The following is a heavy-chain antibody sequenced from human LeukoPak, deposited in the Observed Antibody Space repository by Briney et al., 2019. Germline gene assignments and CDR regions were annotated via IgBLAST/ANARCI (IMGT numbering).Heavy chain of an antibody. J-gene: IGHJ3*02. D-gene: IGHD3-10*01. CDR2: IIPIFGTA. Sequence: SVKVSCKASGGTFSSYAISWVRQAPGQGLEWMGGIIPIFGTANYAQKFQGRVTITADESTSTAYMELSSLRFEDTAVYYCARARPYYYGSGSSIPDAFDIWGQGTMVTVSS. V-gene: IGHV1-69*13. CDR1: GGTFSSYA. CDR3: ARARPYYYGSGSSIPDAFDI.